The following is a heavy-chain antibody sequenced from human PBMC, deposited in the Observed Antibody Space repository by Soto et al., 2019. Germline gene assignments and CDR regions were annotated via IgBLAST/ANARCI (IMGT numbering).Heavy chain of an antibody. V-gene: IGHV3-21*01. CDR1: GFTFSSHA. J-gene: IGHJ4*02. CDR3: ARDPLWFGESGDIDY. CDR2: IDSSSSFI. Sequence: EVQLVASGGGLVKPGGSLRLSCAASGFTFSSHAMNWVRQAPGKGLEWVSSIDSSSSFIYYADSVKGRFTISRDNAKNSLYLQMSSLRAEDTPVYYCARDPLWFGESGDIDYWGQGAQVTVSS. D-gene: IGHD3-10*01.